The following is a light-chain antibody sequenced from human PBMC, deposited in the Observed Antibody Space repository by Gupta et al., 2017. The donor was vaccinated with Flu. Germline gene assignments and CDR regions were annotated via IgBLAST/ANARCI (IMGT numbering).Light chain of an antibody. CDR3: MQDLHYT. V-gene: IGKV2-28*01. CDR2: LGS. J-gene: IGKJ2*01. CDR1: QSLLHSDGYNY. Sequence: DIVMTQSPLSLPVTPGEPASISCRSSQSLLHSDGYNYLDWDLQKPGQSPQLLIYLGSNRDSGVHDRFSGSGSGTDFTLKSRRVEAEDVGVYDCMQDLHYTFGQGTKLEIK.